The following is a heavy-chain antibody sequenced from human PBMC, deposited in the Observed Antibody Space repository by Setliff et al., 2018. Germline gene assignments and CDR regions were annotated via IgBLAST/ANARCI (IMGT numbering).Heavy chain of an antibody. CDR3: ARDYPTGPRYWYFDL. J-gene: IGHJ2*01. CDR1: GDPMSSRRYY. CDR2: IYTSWST. Sequence: SETLSLTCTVSGDPMSSRRYYWAWIRQPAGKGLEWIGQIYTSWSTNYNPSLKSRVTISVDTSKNQFSLKLSSVTAADTAVYYCARDYPTGPRYWYFDLWGRGTLVTVSS. V-gene: IGHV4-61*09. D-gene: IGHD1-1*01.